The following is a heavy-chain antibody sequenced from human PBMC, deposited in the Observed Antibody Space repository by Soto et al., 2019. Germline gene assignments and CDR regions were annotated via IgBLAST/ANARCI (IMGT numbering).Heavy chain of an antibody. CDR3: ANRNDYGSGSYFPFDH. J-gene: IGHJ4*02. CDR2: ISGSGGST. CDR1: GVTFSSDV. D-gene: IGHD3-10*01. V-gene: IGHV3-23*01. Sequence: GGSLRLSCAASGVTFSSDVMSWVRQAPGKWLEWVSSISGSGGSTYYADSVKGRFTISRDNSKNTLYLQMSSLRAEDTAVYYCANRNDYGSGSYFPFDHWGQGTLVTVSS.